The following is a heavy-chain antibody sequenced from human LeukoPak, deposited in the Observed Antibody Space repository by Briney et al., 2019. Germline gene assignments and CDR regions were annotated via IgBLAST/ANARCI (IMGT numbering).Heavy chain of an antibody. CDR2: IRPDGGER. CDR1: GFTFSNYW. J-gene: IGHJ4*02. CDR3: ARDVVGALDY. D-gene: IGHD1-26*01. Sequence: GGSLRLSCAASGFTFSNYWTSWVRQAPGKGLEWVANIRPDGGERNYVDSVKGRFTISRDNGKNSLYLQMHSLRAEYTAVYYCARDVVGALDYWGQGTLVTVSS. V-gene: IGHV3-7*01.